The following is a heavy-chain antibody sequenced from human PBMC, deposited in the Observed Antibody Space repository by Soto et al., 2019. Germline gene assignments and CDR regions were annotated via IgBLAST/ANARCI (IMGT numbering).Heavy chain of an antibody. CDR3: ARGDYDFWSGPGWFDP. J-gene: IGHJ5*02. D-gene: IGHD3-3*01. CDR2: INPSGGST. CDR1: RYTFTSYY. Sequence: ASVKGSWKASRYTFTSYYIHWGRQAPGQGLEWMGMINPSGGSTSHAQKFQGRVTMTRDTSTSTVYMELSSPRSEDTAVYYCARGDYDFWSGPGWFDPWGQGTLVTVSS. V-gene: IGHV1-46*01.